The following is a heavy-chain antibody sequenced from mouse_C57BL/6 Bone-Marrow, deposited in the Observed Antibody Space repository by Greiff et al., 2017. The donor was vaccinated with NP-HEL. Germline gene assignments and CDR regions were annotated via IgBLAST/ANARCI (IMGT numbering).Heavy chain of an antibody. CDR1: GFTFSSYA. CDR2: ISSGGDYI. Sequence: EVKLVESGEGLVKPGGSLKLSCAASGFTFSSYAMSWVRQTPEKRLEWVAYISSGGDYIYYADTVKGRFTISRDNARNTLYLQMSSLKSEDTAMYYCIGALYYGSSYGYFDVWGTGTTVTVSS. D-gene: IGHD1-1*01. V-gene: IGHV5-9-1*02. J-gene: IGHJ1*03. CDR3: IGALYYGSSYGYFDV.